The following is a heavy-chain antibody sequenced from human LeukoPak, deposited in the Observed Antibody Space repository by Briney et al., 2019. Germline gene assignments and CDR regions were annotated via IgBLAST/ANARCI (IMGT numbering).Heavy chain of an antibody. CDR1: GFTFSSYG. J-gene: IGHJ4*02. Sequence: PGGSLRLSCAASGFTFSSYGMHWVRQAPGKGLEWVAVISYDGSNKYYADSVKGRFTISRDNSKNTLYLQMNSLRAEDTAVYCCAKDYGDGGYWGQGTLVTVSS. V-gene: IGHV3-30*18. CDR3: AKDYGDGGY. CDR2: ISYDGSNK. D-gene: IGHD4-17*01.